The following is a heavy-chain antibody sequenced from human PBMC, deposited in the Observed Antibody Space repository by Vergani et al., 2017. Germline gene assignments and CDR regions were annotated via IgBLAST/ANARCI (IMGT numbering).Heavy chain of an antibody. J-gene: IGHJ4*02. Sequence: QVQLVQSGAEVKKPGSSVKVSCKASGGTFSSYAISWVRQAPGQGLEWMGGIIPIFGTANYAQKFQGRVTITADKSTSTAYMELSSRRSEDTAVAYCARARYGSGGRCRVSDYWGQGTLVTVSS. CDR3: ARARYGSGGRCRVSDY. CDR1: GGTFSSYA. CDR2: IIPIFGTA. D-gene: IGHD2-15*01. V-gene: IGHV1-69*06.